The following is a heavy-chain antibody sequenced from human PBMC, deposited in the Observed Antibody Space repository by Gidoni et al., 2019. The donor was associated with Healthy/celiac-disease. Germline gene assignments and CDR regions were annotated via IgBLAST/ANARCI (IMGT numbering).Heavy chain of an antibody. CDR1: GFTVSSNY. V-gene: IGHV3-53*01. Sequence: EVQLVESGGGLIQPGGSLRLSCAASGFTVSSNYMSWVRQAPGKGLEWVSVIYSGGSTYYADSVKGRFTISRDNSKNTLYLQMNSLRAEDTAVYYCARGSYDFWSGYYNYWYFDLWGRGTLVTVSS. CDR2: IYSGGST. J-gene: IGHJ2*01. CDR3: ARGSYDFWSGYYNYWYFDL. D-gene: IGHD3-3*01.